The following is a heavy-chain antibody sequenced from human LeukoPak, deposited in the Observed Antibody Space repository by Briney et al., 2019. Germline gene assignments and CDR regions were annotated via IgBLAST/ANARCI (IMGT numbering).Heavy chain of an antibody. D-gene: IGHD6-13*01. CDR1: GFTFSTYW. Sequence: PGGSLRLSCAASGFTFSTYWMHWVRQAPGQGLAWVSRIKSDGSSTSYADSVKGRFTISRDNAKNTLYLQMNSLRVEDTAVYYCARDGSSWSNWLDPWGQGTLVTVSS. J-gene: IGHJ5*02. CDR2: IKSDGSST. V-gene: IGHV3-74*01. CDR3: ARDGSSWSNWLDP.